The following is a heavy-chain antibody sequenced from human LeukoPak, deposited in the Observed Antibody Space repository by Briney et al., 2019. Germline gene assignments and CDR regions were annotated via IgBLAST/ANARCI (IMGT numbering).Heavy chain of an antibody. V-gene: IGHV1-69*06. D-gene: IGHD3-3*01. Sequence: GSSVKVSCKASGGTFSSYAISWVRQAPGQGLEWMGGIIPIFGTANYAQKFQGRVTITADKSTSTAYMELSSLRSEDTAVYYCARGTPNDFWSGYFGDAFDIWGQGTMVTVSS. CDR2: IIPIFGTA. CDR3: ARGTPNDFWSGYFGDAFDI. J-gene: IGHJ3*02. CDR1: GGTFSSYA.